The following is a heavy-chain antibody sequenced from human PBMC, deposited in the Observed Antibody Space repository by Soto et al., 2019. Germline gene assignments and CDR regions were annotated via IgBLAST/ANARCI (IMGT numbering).Heavy chain of an antibody. D-gene: IGHD2-2*01. CDR2: IYYSGST. CDR1: GGSISSGGYY. Sequence: PSETLSLTCTVSGGSISSGGYYWSWIRQHPGKGLEWIGYIYYSGSTYYNPSLKSRVTISVDTSKNQFSLKLSSVTAADTAVYYCARFSSPRDIVVVPAPDGMDVWGQGTTVTVSS. CDR3: ARFSSPRDIVVVPAPDGMDV. V-gene: IGHV4-31*03. J-gene: IGHJ6*02.